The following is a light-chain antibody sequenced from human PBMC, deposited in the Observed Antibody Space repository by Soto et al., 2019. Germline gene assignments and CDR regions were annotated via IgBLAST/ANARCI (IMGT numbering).Light chain of an antibody. V-gene: IGKV1-9*01. CDR2: DVY. J-gene: IGKJ4*01. CDR1: HDISTY. CDR3: QQFIKYLLT. Sequence: DIQLTQSPSLLSASVGDRVTITCRASHDISTYLAWYQQKPGKAPKLPTYDVYSVPTGVPSRFSGSGSGTEFTLTISGLQPDEFATYYCQQFIKYLLTFGGGTKVDIK.